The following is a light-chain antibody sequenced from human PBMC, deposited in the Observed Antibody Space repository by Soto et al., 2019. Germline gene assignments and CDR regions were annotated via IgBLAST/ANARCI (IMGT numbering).Light chain of an antibody. CDR1: DSNIGDNA. V-gene: IGLV1-44*01. CDR3: GSWDSSLSAYV. J-gene: IGLJ1*01. Sequence: QSVLTQPPSASGTPGQRVSISCSGSDSNIGDNAVNWFQQLPGTAPKLLIYSNRQRPSGVPDRFSGSKSGTSASLAISGLQSEDEADYYCGSWDSSLSAYVFGTGTKVTVL. CDR2: SNR.